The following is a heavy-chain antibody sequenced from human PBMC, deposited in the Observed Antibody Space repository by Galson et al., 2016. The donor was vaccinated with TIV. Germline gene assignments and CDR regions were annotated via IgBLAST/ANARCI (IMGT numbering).Heavy chain of an antibody. CDR2: ISYDGRDK. V-gene: IGHV3-30-3*01. D-gene: IGHD6-19*01. J-gene: IGHJ4*02. CDR3: ARDYTFGIAVPGY. Sequence: LRLSCAASRSIFSTYAIHWVRQAPGKGPEWVAAISYDGRDKEYADSVKGRFTISRDTPKSTVSLQVSSLRVEDTAIYYCARDYTFGIAVPGYWGQGTQVTVSS. CDR1: RSIFSTYA.